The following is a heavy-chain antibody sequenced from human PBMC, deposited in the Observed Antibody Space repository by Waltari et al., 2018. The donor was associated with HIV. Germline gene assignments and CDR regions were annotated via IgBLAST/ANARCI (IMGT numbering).Heavy chain of an antibody. V-gene: IGHV1-8*01. CDR3: ARALGSRGSGGEKNWFDP. Sequence: QVQLVQSGAEVKKPGASVKVSCKASGYTFTSYDINWVRQATGQGLEWMGWMNPNSGNTGYAQKFQGRFTMTRNTSISTAYMVLSSLRSEDTAVYYCARALGSRGSGGEKNWFDPWGQGTLVTVSS. CDR1: GYTFTSYD. CDR2: MNPNSGNT. J-gene: IGHJ5*02. D-gene: IGHD3-10*01.